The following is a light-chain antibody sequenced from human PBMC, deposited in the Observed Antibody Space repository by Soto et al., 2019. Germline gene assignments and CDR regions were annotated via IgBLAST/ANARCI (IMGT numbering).Light chain of an antibody. V-gene: IGKV3-11*01. CDR3: RQSSNGPVT. Sequence: EIVLTQSPATLSLSPGERATLSCRASPSVSSYLAWYQQKPGQAPSLLIYDASNWATGILARFSCRGSGTDFTLTTSSLGPEEFAVYYCRQSSNGPVTFGGGTKVESK. CDR2: DAS. CDR1: PSVSSY. J-gene: IGKJ4*01.